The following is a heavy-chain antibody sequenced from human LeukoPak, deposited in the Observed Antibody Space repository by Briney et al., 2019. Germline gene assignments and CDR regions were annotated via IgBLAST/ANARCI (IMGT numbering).Heavy chain of an antibody. CDR1: GSTFSDYY. CDR2: ISSSGSTI. Sequence: PGGSLRLSCAASGSTFSDYYMYWIRQTPGKGLVWVSYISSSGSTINYPDSVKGRFTISRDNAKNSLYLQMNSLRAEDTAVYYCARDRGYYWFDPWGQGTLVTVSS. V-gene: IGHV3-11*01. D-gene: IGHD5-12*01. J-gene: IGHJ5*02. CDR3: ARDRGYYWFDP.